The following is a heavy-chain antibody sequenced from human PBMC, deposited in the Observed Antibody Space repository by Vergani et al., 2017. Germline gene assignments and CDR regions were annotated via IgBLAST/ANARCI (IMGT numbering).Heavy chain of an antibody. CDR3: VRDKRGYYXDIH. D-gene: IGHD3-22*01. CDR1: GFTFSSYS. V-gene: IGHV3-21*01. CDR2: ISSSSSYI. Sequence: EVQLVESGGGLVKPGGSLRLSCAASGFTFSSYSMNWVRQAPGKGLEWVSSISSSSSYIYYADSVKGRFTISRDNAKNSLYLHMNSLRAEDTAVYYCVRDKRGYYXDIHWGQGTLVTVSS. J-gene: IGHJ4*02.